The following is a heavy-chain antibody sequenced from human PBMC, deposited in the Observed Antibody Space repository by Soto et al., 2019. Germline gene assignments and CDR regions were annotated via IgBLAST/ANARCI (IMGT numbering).Heavy chain of an antibody. Sequence: GGSLRLSCAVSGFTFSNYWMNWVRQGPGKGLVWVSHINSDGTSTRYADSVTGRFTISRDNTKNTLYLQMNSLSAEDTAVYYCARGERVYTIPGGFDPWGQGTLVTVSS. J-gene: IGHJ5*02. CDR2: INSDGTST. CDR1: GFTFSNYW. CDR3: ARGERVYTIPGGFDP. V-gene: IGHV3-74*01. D-gene: IGHD2-8*01.